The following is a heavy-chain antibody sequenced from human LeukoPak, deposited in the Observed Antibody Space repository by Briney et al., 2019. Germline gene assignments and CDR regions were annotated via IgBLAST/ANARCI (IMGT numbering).Heavy chain of an antibody. CDR1: GFTFSSYG. V-gene: IGHV3-33*01. D-gene: IGHD6-6*01. Sequence: PGGSLRLSCAASGFTFSSYGMHWVRQAPGKGLEWVAVIWYDGSNKYYADSVKGRFTISRDDSKNTLYLQMNSLRAEDTAVYYCARKQLGRLYYYYYGMDVWGQGTTVTVSS. CDR2: IWYDGSNK. CDR3: ARKQLGRLYYYYYGMDV. J-gene: IGHJ6*02.